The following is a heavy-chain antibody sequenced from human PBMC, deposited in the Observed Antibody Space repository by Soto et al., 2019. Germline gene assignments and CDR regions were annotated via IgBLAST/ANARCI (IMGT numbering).Heavy chain of an antibody. Sequence: GLTLRLSCAASRFTFSSYAMNWVRQSPGKYLNLVSCISGRCGRTYVAGSVGGRCTVARDNSNITLYLQMNCLRAEATPIHYCAKDLEEMSTHYFHYWGRGTLV. CDR3: AKDLEEMSTHYFHY. CDR1: RFTFSSYA. V-gene: IGHV3-23*01. J-gene: IGHJ4*02. CDR2: ISGRCGRT.